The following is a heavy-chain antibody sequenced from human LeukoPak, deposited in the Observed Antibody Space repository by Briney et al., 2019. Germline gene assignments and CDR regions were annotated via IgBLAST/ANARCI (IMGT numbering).Heavy chain of an antibody. CDR2: IIPIFGTA. J-gene: IGHJ6*03. D-gene: IGHD2-2*01. CDR3: ARVASYCSSTSCPHMDV. Sequence: SVKVSCKASGGTFSSYAISWVRQAPGQGLEWMGGIIPIFGTANYAQKFQGRVTITTDESTSTAYMELSSLRSEDTAVYYCARVASYCSSTSCPHMDVWGKGTTVTVSS. V-gene: IGHV1-69*05. CDR1: GGTFSSYA.